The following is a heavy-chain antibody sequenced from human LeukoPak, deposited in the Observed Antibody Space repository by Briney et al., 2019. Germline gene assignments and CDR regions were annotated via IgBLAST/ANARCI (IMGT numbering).Heavy chain of an antibody. J-gene: IGHJ3*02. CDR1: GGSISSYY. Sequence: SETLSLTCTVSGGSISSYYWSWIRQPPGKGLEWIGYIYYSGSTNYNPSLKSRVTISVDTSKNQFSLKLSSVTAADTAVYYCARHAGWWGLRDAFDIWGQGTMVTVSS. CDR3: ARHAGWWGLRDAFDI. V-gene: IGHV4-59*08. D-gene: IGHD1-26*01. CDR2: IYYSGST.